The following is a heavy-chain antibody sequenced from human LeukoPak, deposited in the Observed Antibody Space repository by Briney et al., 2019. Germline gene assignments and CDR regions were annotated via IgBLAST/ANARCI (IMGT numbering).Heavy chain of an antibody. CDR3: ARSLKGWYSYYFDY. D-gene: IGHD6-19*01. Sequence: SETLSLTCTVSGGSISSGDYYWSWIRQPPGKGLEWIGYIYYSGSTYYNPSLKSRVTISVDTSKNQFSLKLSSVTAADTAVYYCARSLKGWYSYYFDYWGQGTLVTVSS. CDR2: IYYSGST. CDR1: GGSISSGDYY. V-gene: IGHV4-30-4*01. J-gene: IGHJ4*02.